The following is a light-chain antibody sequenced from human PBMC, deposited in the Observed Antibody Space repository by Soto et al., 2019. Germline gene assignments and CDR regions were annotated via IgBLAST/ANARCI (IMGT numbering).Light chain of an antibody. J-gene: IGLJ7*01. V-gene: IGLV1-40*01. CDR3: QSYDSSLSGSV. CDR2: GNS. CDR1: GSNIGAGYD. Sequence: QSVLTQPPSVSGAPGQRVTISCTGSGSNIGAGYDVHWYQQLPGTAPKLLIYGNSNRPSGVPDRFSGSKSGTSASLAITGLQAEHEADYYCQSYDSSLSGSVFGGGTQLTVL.